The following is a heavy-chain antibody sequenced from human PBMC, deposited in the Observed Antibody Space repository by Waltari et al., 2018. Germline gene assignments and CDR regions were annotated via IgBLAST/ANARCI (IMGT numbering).Heavy chain of an antibody. CDR2: SYSHGTT. CDR3: TTRVAISGVPGMPDY. J-gene: IGHJ4*02. Sequence: EVQLVESGGGLIQAGGSLRLSCAASGFTVSGPYMAWVRQAPGKGLESVAISYSHGTTSYADSVKGRFTISRDNSKNTLFLQMSSVRVDDTAMYYCTTRVAISGVPGMPDYWGQGTLVTVSS. CDR1: GFTVSGPY. V-gene: IGHV3-53*01. D-gene: IGHD2-15*01.